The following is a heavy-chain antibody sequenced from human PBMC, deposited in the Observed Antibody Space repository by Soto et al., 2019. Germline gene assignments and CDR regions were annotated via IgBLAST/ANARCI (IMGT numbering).Heavy chain of an antibody. Sequence: SVKVSCKISGGTFDMYALNWVRQAPGQGLEWMGGIIPTFSISKYARKFQGRVTITADGSTSTTYLELSSLRSDDTALYYCANGLFIMTGRYFDYWGQGTQVTVSS. CDR3: ANGLFIMTGRYFDY. CDR2: IIPTFSIS. J-gene: IGHJ4*02. V-gene: IGHV1-69*13. D-gene: IGHD3-9*01. CDR1: GGTFDMYA.